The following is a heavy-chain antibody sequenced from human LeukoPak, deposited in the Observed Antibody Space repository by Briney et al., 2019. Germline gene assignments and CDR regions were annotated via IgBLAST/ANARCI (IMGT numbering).Heavy chain of an antibody. CDR1: GFTFSSYS. D-gene: IGHD5-18*01. CDR3: AREAGPYSYYGMDV. CDR2: ISSSSSTI. Sequence: GGSLRLSYAASGFTFSSYSMNWVRQAPGKGLEWVSYISSSSSTIYYADSVKGRFTISRDNAKNSLYLQMNSLRAEDTAVYYCAREAGPYSYYGMDVWGQGTTVTVSS. V-gene: IGHV3-48*04. J-gene: IGHJ6*02.